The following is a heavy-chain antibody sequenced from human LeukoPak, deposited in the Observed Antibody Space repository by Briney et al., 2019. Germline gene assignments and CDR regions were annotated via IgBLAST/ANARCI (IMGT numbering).Heavy chain of an antibody. CDR3: ARHNGWYYYDSSGYSDY. Sequence: SETLSLTCTVSGGSISSSSYYWGWIRQPPGKGLEWIGSIYYSGSTYYNPSLKSRVTISVDTSKNQFSLKLSSVTAADTAVYYCARHNGWYYYDSSGYSDYWGQGALVTVSS. D-gene: IGHD3-22*01. J-gene: IGHJ4*02. CDR1: GGSISSSSYY. CDR2: IYYSGST. V-gene: IGHV4-39*01.